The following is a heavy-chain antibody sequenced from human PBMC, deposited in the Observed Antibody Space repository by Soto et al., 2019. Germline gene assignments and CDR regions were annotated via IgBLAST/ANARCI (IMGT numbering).Heavy chain of an antibody. CDR3: ARQDYDILTGYYKPFDY. CDR2: IYYSGST. J-gene: IGHJ4*02. Sequence: SETLSLTCTVSGGSISSSSYYWGWIRQPPGKGLEWIGSIYYSGSTYYNPSLKSRVTISVDTSKTQFSLKLSSVTAADTAVYYCARQDYDILTGYYKPFDYWGQGTLVTVSS. D-gene: IGHD3-9*01. V-gene: IGHV4-39*01. CDR1: GGSISSSSYY.